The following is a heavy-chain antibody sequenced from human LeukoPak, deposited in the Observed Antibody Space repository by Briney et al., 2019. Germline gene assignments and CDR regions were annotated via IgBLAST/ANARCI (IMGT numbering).Heavy chain of an antibody. J-gene: IGHJ5*02. D-gene: IGHD4/OR15-4a*01. Sequence: PGRSLRLSCAASGFTFSSYAMHWVRQAPGNGLEWVAVISYDGSNKYYADSVKGRFTISRDNSKNTLYLQMNSLRAEDTAVYFCVRGPYGASISKWFDPWGQGTQVIVSP. V-gene: IGHV3-30*04. CDR3: VRGPYGASISKWFDP. CDR1: GFTFSSYA. CDR2: ISYDGSNK.